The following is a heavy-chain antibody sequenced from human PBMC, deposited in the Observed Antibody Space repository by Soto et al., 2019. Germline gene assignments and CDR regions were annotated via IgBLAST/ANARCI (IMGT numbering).Heavy chain of an antibody. CDR3: ARHLTYCSAGSCYSDFPYYGMDV. J-gene: IGHJ6*02. CDR2: IFYSGST. D-gene: IGHD2-15*01. CDR1: GGSISSSSYY. Sequence: TLSLTCTVSGGSISSSSYYWGWIRQPPGKGLEWIGSIFYSGSTYYNPSLKSRVTISVDTSKNQFSLKLSSVTAADTAVYYRARHLTYCSAGSCYSDFPYYGMDVWGQGTTVTVSS. V-gene: IGHV4-39*01.